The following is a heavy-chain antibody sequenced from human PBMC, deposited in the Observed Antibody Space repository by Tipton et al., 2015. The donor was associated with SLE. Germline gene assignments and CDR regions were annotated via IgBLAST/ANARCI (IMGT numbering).Heavy chain of an antibody. J-gene: IGHJ3*02. CDR2: IYYSGSP. CDR1: GGSFSGSY. D-gene: IGHD2-15*01. CDR3: ASLESSIVVVVVATGGAFDI. V-gene: IGHV4-34*01. Sequence: PSLTCAVYGGSFSGSYWSWIRQPPGKGLEWIGSIYYSGSPYYNPSLKSRVTISVDTSKNQFSLKLSSVTAADTAVYYCASLESSIVVVVVATGGAFDIWGQGTMVTVSS.